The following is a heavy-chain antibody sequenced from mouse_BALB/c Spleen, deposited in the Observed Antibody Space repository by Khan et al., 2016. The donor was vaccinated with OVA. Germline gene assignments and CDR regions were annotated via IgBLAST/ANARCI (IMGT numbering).Heavy chain of an antibody. Sequence: QVQLQQSGAEQARPGASVKMSCKASGYIFTSYMMHWVKQRPGQGLEWIGDINPSSDYNNYNQKFKDKATLTADKSSSTAYMQLSSLTSEDSAVYYCARGGYGSFGYWGQGTLVTVSA. J-gene: IGHJ3*01. V-gene: IGHV1-4*01. CDR3: ARGGYGSFGY. D-gene: IGHD1-1*01. CDR1: GYIFTSYM. CDR2: INPSSDYN.